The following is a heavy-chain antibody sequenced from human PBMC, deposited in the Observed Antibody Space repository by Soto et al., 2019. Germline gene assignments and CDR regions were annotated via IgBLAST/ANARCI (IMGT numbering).Heavy chain of an antibody. D-gene: IGHD3-10*01. CDR2: IWYDGSNK. J-gene: IGHJ4*02. Sequence: QVQLVESGGGVVQPGRSLRLSCAAPGLTFSSYGMHGVRQAPGKGLEWVAVIWYDGSNKYYADSVKGRFTISRDNSKNTLYLQMNSLRAEDTAVYYCARGLLWFGELPPFDYWGQGTLVTVSS. CDR1: GLTFSSYG. CDR3: ARGLLWFGELPPFDY. V-gene: IGHV3-33*01.